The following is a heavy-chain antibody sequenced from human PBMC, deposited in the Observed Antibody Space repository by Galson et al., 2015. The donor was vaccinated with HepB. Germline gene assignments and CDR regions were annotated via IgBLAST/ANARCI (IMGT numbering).Heavy chain of an antibody. CDR3: VRDKAVAARPFYYYGMDV. D-gene: IGHD6-6*01. Sequence: SVKASCKASGYTFTSYYMHWVRQAHGQGLEWMGIINPSGGSTSYAQKFQGRVTMTRDTSTSTVYMELSSLRSEDTAVYYCVRDKAVAARPFYYYGMDVWGQGTTVTVSS. CDR1: GYTFTSYY. V-gene: IGHV1-46*01. CDR2: INPSGGST. J-gene: IGHJ6*02.